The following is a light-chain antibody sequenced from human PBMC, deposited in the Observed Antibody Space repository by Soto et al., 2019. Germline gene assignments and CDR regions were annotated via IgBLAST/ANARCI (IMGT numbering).Light chain of an antibody. J-gene: IGKJ5*01. CDR2: AAS. V-gene: IGKV1-39*01. CDR1: QSISSY. Sequence: DIQMTQSPSSLSASVRDRVTITCRASQSISSYLNWYQQKPGKAPKLLIYAASSLQSGVPSRFSGSGSGTDFTLTISSLQPEDFATYYCQQSHSTLITFGQGTRLEIK. CDR3: QQSHSTLIT.